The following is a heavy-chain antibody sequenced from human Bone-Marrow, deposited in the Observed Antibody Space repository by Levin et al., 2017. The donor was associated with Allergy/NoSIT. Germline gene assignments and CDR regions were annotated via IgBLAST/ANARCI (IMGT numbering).Heavy chain of an antibody. CDR2: FDPEDGET. J-gene: IGHJ4*02. V-gene: IGHV1-24*01. CDR1: GYTLTEVS. Sequence: ASVKVSCELSGYTLTEVSIHWVRQAPGRGLEWMGGFDPEDGETIYAEKFQGRVTMTEDTSTDTAYMELSSLSSEDTAVYYFATDLRGVPFGEFFFIPPLYWGQGTQVTVSS. CDR3: ATDLRGVPFGEFFFIPPLY. D-gene: IGHD3-16*02.